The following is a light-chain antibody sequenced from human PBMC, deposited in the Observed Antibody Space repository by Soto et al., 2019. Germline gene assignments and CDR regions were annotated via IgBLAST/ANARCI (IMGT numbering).Light chain of an antibody. CDR2: KIS. CDR3: MQATHLPRT. V-gene: IGKV2-24*01. J-gene: IGKJ4*01. Sequence: DMVMTQTPLSLPVALGQPASISCRSTQSLVHSNGDTYLRWLQQRPGQPPRLLIYKISNRFSGVPDRFRGSGAANDFTLKISRVEAEDVGVYYCMQATHLPRTFGGGTKVEI. CDR1: QSLVHSNGDTY.